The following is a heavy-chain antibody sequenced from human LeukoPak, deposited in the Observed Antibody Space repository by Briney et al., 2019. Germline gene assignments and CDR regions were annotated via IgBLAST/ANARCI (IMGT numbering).Heavy chain of an antibody. J-gene: IGHJ6*02. CDR1: GGTFSSYA. Sequence: SVKVSCKASGGTFSSYAISWVRQAPGQGLEWMGRIIPILGIANYAQKFQGRVTITADKSTSTAYMELSSLRSEDTAVYYCARDAKARIHDFWSGYFQRMDVWGQGTTVTVSS. D-gene: IGHD3-3*01. CDR2: IIPILGIA. V-gene: IGHV1-69*04. CDR3: ARDAKARIHDFWSGYFQRMDV.